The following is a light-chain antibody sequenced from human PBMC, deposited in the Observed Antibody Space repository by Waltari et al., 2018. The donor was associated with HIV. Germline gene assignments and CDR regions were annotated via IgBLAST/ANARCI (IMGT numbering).Light chain of an antibody. J-gene: IGKJ1*01. CDR3: QQYGSSPWT. V-gene: IGKV3-20*01. CDR2: GAS. Sequence: DIVLTQSPGTLSLSPGERATLSCRASQSVSSNYLAWYQQKPGQAPRLLIYGASSRATGIPDRFSGSGSGTDFTLTISRLEPEDFAVYYCQQYGSSPWTFGQGAKLEIK. CDR1: QSVSSNY.